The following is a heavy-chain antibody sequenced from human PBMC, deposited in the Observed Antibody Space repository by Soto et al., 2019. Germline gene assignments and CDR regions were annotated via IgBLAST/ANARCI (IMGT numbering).Heavy chain of an antibody. D-gene: IGHD5-18*01. CDR2: VTASGGGT. Sequence: GGSLRLSCAASGFIFNNYAMTWVRQATGKGLEWVSTVTASGGGTFYANSVKGRFTISRDNSRNTLHLQMSSLRVEDTALYYCAKALVPALTAKFGYWGQGTLVTVSS. CDR3: AKALVPALTAKFGY. J-gene: IGHJ4*02. V-gene: IGHV3-23*01. CDR1: GFIFNNYA.